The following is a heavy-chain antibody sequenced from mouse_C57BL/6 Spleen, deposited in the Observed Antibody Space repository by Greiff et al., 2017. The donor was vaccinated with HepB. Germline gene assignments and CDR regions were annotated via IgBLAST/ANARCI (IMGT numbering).Heavy chain of an antibody. D-gene: IGHD2-4*01. CDR2: IDPENGDT. J-gene: IGHJ3*01. CDR1: GFNIKDDY. CDR3: TTGYDYQFAY. Sequence: VQLKESGAELVRPGASVKLSCTASGFNIKDDYMHWVKQRPEQGLEWIGWIDPENGDTEYASKFQGKATITADTSSNTAYLPLSSLTSEDTAVYYCTTGYDYQFAYWGQGTLVTVSA. V-gene: IGHV14-4*01.